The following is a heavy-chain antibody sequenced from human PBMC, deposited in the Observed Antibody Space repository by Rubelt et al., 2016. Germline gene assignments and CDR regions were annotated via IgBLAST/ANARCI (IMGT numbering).Heavy chain of an antibody. J-gene: IGHJ4*02. CDR2: ISHEGSDK. CDR3: ARDLGSSPFDY. Sequence: GGGVVQPGRSLRLSCAASGFTFSTYALHWVRQAPGKGLAWVAVISHEGSDKNYADSVKGRFTISRDNSKNTLYLQMNSLRAEDTAVYYCARDLGSSPFDYWGQGTLVTVSS. D-gene: IGHD3-16*01. V-gene: IGHV3-30*04. CDR1: GFTFSTYA.